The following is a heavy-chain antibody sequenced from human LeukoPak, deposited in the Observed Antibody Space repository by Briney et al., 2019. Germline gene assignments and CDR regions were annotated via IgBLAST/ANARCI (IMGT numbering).Heavy chain of an antibody. CDR1: GYTFTSYY. Sequence: GASVKVSCKASGYTFTSYYIHWVRQAPGQGLEWMGWINPNSGDTNYAQKFQGRVTMTSDTSISTAYMELSRLRFDDTAVYFCARKIPYELLYIGWFDPWGQGTLVTVSS. CDR2: INPNSGDT. D-gene: IGHD2-2*02. V-gene: IGHV1-2*02. J-gene: IGHJ5*02. CDR3: ARKIPYELLYIGWFDP.